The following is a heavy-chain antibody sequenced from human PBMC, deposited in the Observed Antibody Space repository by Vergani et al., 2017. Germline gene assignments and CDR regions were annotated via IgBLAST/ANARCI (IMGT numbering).Heavy chain of an antibody. CDR1: GYTFTSYA. D-gene: IGHD3-10*01. CDR3: ARVLWFGEPKGGDNXFDP. CDR2: INAGNGNT. V-gene: IGHV1-3*01. J-gene: IGHJ5*02. Sequence: QVQLVQSGAEVKKPGASVKVSCKASGYTFTSYAMHWVRQAPGQRLEWMGWINAGNGNTKYSQKFQGRVTITRDTSASTAYMELSSLRSEDTAVYYCARVLWFGEPKGGDNXFDPWGQGTLVTVSS.